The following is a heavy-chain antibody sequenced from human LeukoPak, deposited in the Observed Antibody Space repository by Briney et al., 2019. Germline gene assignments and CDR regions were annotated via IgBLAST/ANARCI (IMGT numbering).Heavy chain of an antibody. D-gene: IGHD1-7*01. V-gene: IGHV4-30-2*01. Sequence: SQTLSLTCTVSGGSISSGGYYWSWIRQPPGKGLEWIGYIYHSGSTNYNPSLKSRVTISVDTSKNQFSLKLSSVTAADTAVYYCAGYRYNWNYLGGGFDYWGQGTLVTVSS. CDR3: AGYRYNWNYLGGGFDY. CDR2: IYHSGST. J-gene: IGHJ4*02. CDR1: GGSISSGGYY.